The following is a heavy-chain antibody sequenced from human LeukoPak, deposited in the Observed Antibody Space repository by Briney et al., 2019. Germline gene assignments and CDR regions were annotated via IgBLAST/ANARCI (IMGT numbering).Heavy chain of an antibody. CDR2: INPNGDGT. J-gene: IGHJ3*02. CDR1: GYTFSGYY. D-gene: IGHD3/OR15-3a*01. V-gene: IGHV1-2*02. Sequence: ASVKVSCKASGYTFSGYYMHWVRQAPGQGLEWMGWINPNGDGTDYSQKLQGRVTMTRDTSINTAYMELSRLRSDDTAVYYCARGSIRDFAFDIWGQGTMVTVSS. CDR3: ARGSIRDFAFDI.